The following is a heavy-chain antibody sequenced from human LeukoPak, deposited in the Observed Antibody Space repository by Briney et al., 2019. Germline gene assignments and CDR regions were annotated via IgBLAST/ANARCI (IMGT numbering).Heavy chain of an antibody. J-gene: IGHJ4*02. V-gene: IGHV3-64*01. CDR1: GFTFSSYA. Sequence: PGGSLRLSCAASGFTFSSYAMHWVRQAPGKGLEYVSGISNNGGSTYYANSVKGRFTISRDNSKNTLYLQMGSLRAEDTAVYYCAKDIGSYYDYWGQGILVTVSS. CDR3: AKDIGSYYDY. D-gene: IGHD3-10*01. CDR2: ISNNGGST.